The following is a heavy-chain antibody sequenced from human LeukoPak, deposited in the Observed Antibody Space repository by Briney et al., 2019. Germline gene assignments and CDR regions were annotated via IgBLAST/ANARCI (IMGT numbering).Heavy chain of an antibody. Sequence: ASVKVSCKASGYTFTSYGVSWGRQAPGQGPGWMGWISIYNGNTNYEQRLQGRVTMTTDTSTSTAYMELRSLRSDDTAVYYCARGYCSGGRCYDILNYQYGMDVWGQGTTVTVSS. D-gene: IGHD2-15*01. J-gene: IGHJ6*02. CDR2: ISIYNGNT. CDR1: GYTFTSYG. CDR3: ARGYCSGGRCYDILNYQYGMDV. V-gene: IGHV1-18*01.